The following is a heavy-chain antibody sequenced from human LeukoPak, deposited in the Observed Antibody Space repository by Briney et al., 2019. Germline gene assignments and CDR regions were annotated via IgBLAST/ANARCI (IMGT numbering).Heavy chain of an antibody. J-gene: IGHJ6*02. D-gene: IGHD3-10*01. CDR2: IYGGGKT. CDR3: ARDQATMIRNGFDV. Sequence: GGSLRLSCAASGFTVSSNYMNWVRQAPGKGLEWVSVIYGGGKTYCADSVKGRFTLSRDDSKNMLFLQMNGLRVEDTAVYYCARDQATMIRNGFDVWGQGTTVTVS. V-gene: IGHV3-53*05. CDR1: GFTVSSNY.